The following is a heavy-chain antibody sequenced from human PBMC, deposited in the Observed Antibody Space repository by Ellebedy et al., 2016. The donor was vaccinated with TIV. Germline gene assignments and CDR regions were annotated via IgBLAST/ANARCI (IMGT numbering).Heavy chain of an antibody. CDR2: INSDGSST. J-gene: IGHJ4*02. CDR3: AKTSGPGAD. V-gene: IGHV3-74*01. CDR1: GFTFSSYW. Sequence: GESLKIPCAASGFTFSSYWMHWVRQAPGKWLVWVSRINSDGSSTTYADSVKGRFTISRDNAKNTLYLQMNSLRAEDTAVYYCAKTSGPGADWGQGTLVTVSS.